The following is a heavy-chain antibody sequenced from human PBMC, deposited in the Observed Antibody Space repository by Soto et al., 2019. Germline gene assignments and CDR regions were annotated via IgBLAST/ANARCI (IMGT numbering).Heavy chain of an antibody. D-gene: IGHD4-17*01. CDR2: ISAYNGNT. Sequence: ASVKVSCKASGYTFTSYGISWVRQAPGQGLEWMGWISAYNGNTNYAQKLQGRVTMTTDTSTSTAYMELRSLRSDDTAVYYCARDRLASTVTYRNHAFDIWGQGTMVTVSS. V-gene: IGHV1-18*01. CDR1: GYTFTSYG. J-gene: IGHJ3*02. CDR3: ARDRLASTVTYRNHAFDI.